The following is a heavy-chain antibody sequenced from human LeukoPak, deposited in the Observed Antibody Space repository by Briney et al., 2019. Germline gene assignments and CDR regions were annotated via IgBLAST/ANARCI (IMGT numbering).Heavy chain of an antibody. CDR2: IDHSGNT. J-gene: IGHJ4*02. Sequence: PSETLSLTCAVYIGSFSGYHWSWIRQPPGRGLEWIGEIDHSGNTKYNPSLKSRVTISVDTSKNQFSLKLRALSAADTAVYFCAGQGSISAFDFWGRGTLVTVSS. V-gene: IGHV4-34*01. CDR1: IGSFSGYH. CDR3: AGQGSISAFDF. D-gene: IGHD2-21*01.